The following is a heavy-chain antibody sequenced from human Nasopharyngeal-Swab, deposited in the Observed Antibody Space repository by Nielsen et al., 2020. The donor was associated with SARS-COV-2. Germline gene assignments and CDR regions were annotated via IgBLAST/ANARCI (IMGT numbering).Heavy chain of an antibody. V-gene: IGHV4-30-4*01. CDR3: ARDSGVAGTKYYYYGMDV. Sequence: WIRQPPGKGLEWIGYIYYSGSTYYNPSLKSRVTISVDTSKNQFSLKLSSVTAADTAVYYCARDSGVAGTKYYYYGMDVWGQGTTVNVSS. CDR2: IYYSGST. D-gene: IGHD6-19*01. J-gene: IGHJ6*02.